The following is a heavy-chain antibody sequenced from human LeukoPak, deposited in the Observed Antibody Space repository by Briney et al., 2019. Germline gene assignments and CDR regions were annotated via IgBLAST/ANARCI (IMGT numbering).Heavy chain of an antibody. CDR2: ISSSSSYI. CDR3: AKDPRIAAAGTRVGYFDY. J-gene: IGHJ4*02. D-gene: IGHD6-13*01. V-gene: IGHV3-21*01. CDR1: GFTFSSYS. Sequence: GGSLRLSCAASGFTFSSYSMNWVRQAPGKGLEWVSSISSSSSYIYYADSVKGRFTISRDNAKNSLYLQMNSLRAEDTAVYYCAKDPRIAAAGTRVGYFDYWGQGTLVTVSS.